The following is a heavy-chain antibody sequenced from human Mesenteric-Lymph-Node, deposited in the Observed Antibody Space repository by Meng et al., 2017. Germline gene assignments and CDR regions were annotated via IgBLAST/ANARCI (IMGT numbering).Heavy chain of an antibody. J-gene: IGHJ4*02. CDR3: ASWYFNY. CDR1: GDSVSSNSAA. Sequence: QVQLQPSAPGVVERSQTLSLTCAISGDSVSSNSAAWHWIRQSPSRGLEWLGMTCYRSKWYYDYAVSVKSRITIHPDTSRNQFSLQLNSVTPEDTAVYYCASWYFNYWGQGTLVTVSS. V-gene: IGHV6-1*01. CDR2: TCYRSKWYY.